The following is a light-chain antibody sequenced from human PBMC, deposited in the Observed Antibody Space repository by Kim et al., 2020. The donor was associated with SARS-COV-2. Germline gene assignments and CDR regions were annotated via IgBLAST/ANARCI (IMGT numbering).Light chain of an antibody. CDR2: GQN. Sequence: GQTVRITCTGNSARTYSTSWYQQKPGQAPLLDIYGQNNRPSGIPGRFSGSTSGNTASLTITGAQAEDEADYYCNSRDRNTSPLRYVFGPGTKVTVL. CDR1: SARTYS. V-gene: IGLV3-19*01. CDR3: NSRDRNTSPLRYV. J-gene: IGLJ1*01.